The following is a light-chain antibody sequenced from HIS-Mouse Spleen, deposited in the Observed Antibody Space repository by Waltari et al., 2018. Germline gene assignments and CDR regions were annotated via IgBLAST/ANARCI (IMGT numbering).Light chain of an antibody. CDR1: NVGSKS. CDR3: QVWDSSSDHVV. J-gene: IGLJ2*01. V-gene: IGLV3-21*03. CDR2: DDS. Sequence: SYVLTQPPSVSVAPGKTARITCGGNNVGSKSVHGYQQKPGRAPVLVVYDDSDRPSGIPERFSGSNSGNTATLTISRVEAGDEADYYCQVWDSSSDHVVFGGGTKLTVL.